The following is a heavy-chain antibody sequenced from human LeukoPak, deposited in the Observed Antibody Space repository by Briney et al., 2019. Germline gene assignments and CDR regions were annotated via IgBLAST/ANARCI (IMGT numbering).Heavy chain of an antibody. CDR3: AKGGLLVVPAAMFT. CDR2: ISGNGVST. V-gene: IGHV3-23*01. J-gene: IGHJ5*02. D-gene: IGHD2-2*01. CDR1: GFTFSNYA. Sequence: PGGSLRLSCAGSGFTFSNYAMSWVRQAPGKGLEWVSAISGNGVSTYYTDSVKGRFTISRDNSKNTLLLQMDSLRAEDTAVYYCAKGGLLVVPAAMFTWGQGTLVTVSS.